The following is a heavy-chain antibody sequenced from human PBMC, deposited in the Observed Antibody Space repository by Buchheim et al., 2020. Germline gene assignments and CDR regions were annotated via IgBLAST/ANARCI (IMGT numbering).Heavy chain of an antibody. CDR3: AKELPTAATNYFDS. CDR1: GFTFSSFP. D-gene: IGHD6-25*01. V-gene: IGHV3-23*01. J-gene: IGHJ4*02. Sequence: EVQLLESGGGLVLPGGSLRLSCAASGFTFSSFPMSWVRQAPGKGLDWVSAITGSGDAIYYADSVRGRFAISRDNSKNTLYLQMNSLRVEDTAVYYCAKELPTAATNYFDSWGQGSL. CDR2: ITGSGDAI.